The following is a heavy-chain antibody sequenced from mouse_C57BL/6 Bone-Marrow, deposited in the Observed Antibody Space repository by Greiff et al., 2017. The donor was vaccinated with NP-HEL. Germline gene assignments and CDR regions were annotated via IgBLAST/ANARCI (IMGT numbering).Heavy chain of an antibody. D-gene: IGHD1-1*01. V-gene: IGHV1-81*01. CDR1: GYTFTSYG. Sequence: QVQLQQSGAELARPGASVKLSCKASGYTFTSYGISWVKQRTGQGLEWIGEIYPRSGNTYYNEKFKGKATLTADKSSSTAYMELRSLTSEDSAVYFCARSGIWAFTTVYGGQGTTLTVSS. CDR2: IYPRSGNT. J-gene: IGHJ2*01. CDR3: ARSGIWAFTTVY.